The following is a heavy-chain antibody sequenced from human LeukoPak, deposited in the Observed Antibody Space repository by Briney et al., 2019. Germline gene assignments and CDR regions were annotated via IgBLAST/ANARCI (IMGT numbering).Heavy chain of an antibody. CDR2: ISSSSSYI. Sequence: GGSLDLSCAASGFPVSTEYMDWVRQAPGKGLEWVSSISSSSSYIYYVDSVKGRFTISRDNAKNSLYLQMNSLRAEDTAVYYCARDQRCSGGSCYSFDYWGQGTLVTVSS. CDR3: ARDQRCSGGSCYSFDY. CDR1: GFPVSTEY. V-gene: IGHV3-21*01. J-gene: IGHJ4*02. D-gene: IGHD2-15*01.